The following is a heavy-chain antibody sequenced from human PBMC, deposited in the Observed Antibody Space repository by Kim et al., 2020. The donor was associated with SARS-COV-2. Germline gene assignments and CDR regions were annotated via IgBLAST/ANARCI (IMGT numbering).Heavy chain of an antibody. J-gene: IGHJ6*02. V-gene: IGHV1-8*01. CDR2: T. CDR3: ARGNYYYGMDV. Sequence: TGYAQKFQGRVTMTTNTSISTAYMELSSLRSEDTAVYYCARGNYYYGMDVWGQGTTVTVSS.